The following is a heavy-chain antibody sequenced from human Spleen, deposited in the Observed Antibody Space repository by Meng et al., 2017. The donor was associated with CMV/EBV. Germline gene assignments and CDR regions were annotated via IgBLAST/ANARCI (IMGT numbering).Heavy chain of an antibody. Sequence: QVQLVQSGAEVKKPGASVKVSCKASGYTFTGYYMHWVRQAPGQGLEWMGWINPNSGGTNYAQKFQGRVTMTRDTSISTAYMELSRLRSDDTAVYYCARGVTYYDFWSGYHRRYYFDYWGQGTLVTVSS. CDR3: ARGVTYYDFWSGYHRRYYFDY. CDR2: INPNSGGT. V-gene: IGHV1-2*02. CDR1: GYTFTGYY. J-gene: IGHJ4*02. D-gene: IGHD3-3*01.